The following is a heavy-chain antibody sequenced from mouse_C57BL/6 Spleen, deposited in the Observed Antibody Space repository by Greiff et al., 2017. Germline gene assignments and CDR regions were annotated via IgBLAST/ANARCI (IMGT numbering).Heavy chain of an antibody. CDR1: GYSITSGYY. V-gene: IGHV3-6*01. CDR3: AREGYDSRTWFAY. Sequence: EVQRVESGPGLVKPSQSLSLTCSVTGYSITSGYYWNWIRQFPGNKLEWMGYISYDGSNNYNPSLKNRISITRDTSKNQFFLKLNSVTTEDTATYYCAREGYDSRTWFAYWGQGTLVTVSA. J-gene: IGHJ3*01. CDR2: ISYDGSN. D-gene: IGHD1-1*01.